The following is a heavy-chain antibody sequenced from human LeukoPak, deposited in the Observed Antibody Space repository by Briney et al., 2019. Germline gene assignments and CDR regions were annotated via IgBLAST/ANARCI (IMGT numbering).Heavy chain of an antibody. CDR2: IHGGGNST. CDR3: AKDVVPAAI. J-gene: IGHJ4*02. D-gene: IGHD2-2*01. V-gene: IGHV3-23*01. CDR1: GFTFSNHA. Sequence: PGGSLRLSCAASGFTFSNHAMSWVRQAPRKGMEWVSGIHGGGNSTSYADSVKRRFTTSRDNSKNTLYLQMNRLRAEDTAMYHCAKDVVPAAIWGQGTRVTVSS.